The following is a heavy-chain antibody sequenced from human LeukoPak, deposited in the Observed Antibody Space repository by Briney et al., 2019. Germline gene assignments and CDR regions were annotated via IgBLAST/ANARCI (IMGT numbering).Heavy chain of an antibody. CDR1: GGSVSSSNYC. J-gene: IGHJ6*03. CDR2: VYYSGST. Sequence: SETLSLTCTVSGGSVSSSNYCWGWIRRPPGKGLEWIGNVYYSGSTYYNPTLKSRVTISVDTSKNQFFLKLTSVTAADTAVYFCARQDYYYYMDVWGKGTTVTVSS. CDR3: ARQDYYYYMDV. V-gene: IGHV4-39*01.